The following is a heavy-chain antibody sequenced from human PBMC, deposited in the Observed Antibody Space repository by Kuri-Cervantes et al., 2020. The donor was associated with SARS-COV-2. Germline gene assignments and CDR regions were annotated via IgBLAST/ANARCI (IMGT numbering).Heavy chain of an antibody. CDR2: IWYDGSNK. J-gene: IGHJ4*02. CDR1: GFTFSSYG. Sequence: GESLKISCAASGFTFSSYGMHWVRQAPGKGLEWVAVIWYDGSNKYSADSVKGRFTISRDNSKNTLYLQMNSLRAEDTAVYYCARDLVFPSFDYWGQGTLVTVSS. D-gene: IGHD2-8*01. V-gene: IGHV3-33*01. CDR3: ARDLVFPSFDY.